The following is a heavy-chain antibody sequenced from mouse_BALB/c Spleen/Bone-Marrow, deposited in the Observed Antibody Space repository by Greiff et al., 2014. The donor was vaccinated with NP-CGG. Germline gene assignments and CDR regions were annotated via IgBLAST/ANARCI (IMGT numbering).Heavy chain of an antibody. CDR1: GFTFSSFG. CDR2: ISSGSSTI. V-gene: IGHV5-17*02. J-gene: IGHJ1*01. CDR3: ARWGRCENWYFDV. Sequence: EVMLVESGGGLVQPGGSRKLSCAASGFTFSSFGMHWVRQAPEKGLEWVAYISSGSSTIYYADTVKGRFTISRDNPKNTLFLQMTSLRSEDTAMYYCARWGRCENWYFDVWGAGTTVTVSS.